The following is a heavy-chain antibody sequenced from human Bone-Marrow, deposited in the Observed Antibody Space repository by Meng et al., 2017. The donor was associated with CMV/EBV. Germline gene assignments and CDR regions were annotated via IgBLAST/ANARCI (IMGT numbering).Heavy chain of an antibody. J-gene: IGHJ6*01. CDR2: IRYDGSNK. CDR3: AKDLAYSYVIHYYYYGMDV. Sequence: GESLKISCAASGFTFSSYGMHWVRQAPGKGLEWVAFIRYDGSNKYYADSVKGRFTISRDNSKNTLYLQMNSLRAEDTAVYYCAKDLAYSYVIHYYYYGMDVWGQGTTVTGYS. V-gene: IGHV3-30*02. CDR1: GFTFSSYG. D-gene: IGHD5-18*01.